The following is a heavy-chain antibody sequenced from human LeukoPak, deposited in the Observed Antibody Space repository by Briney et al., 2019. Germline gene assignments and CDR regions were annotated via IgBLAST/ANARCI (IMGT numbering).Heavy chain of an antibody. J-gene: IGHJ6*02. CDR2: IYSGGSA. CDR1: GFTVSSNY. Sequence: GGSLRLSCAASGFTVSSNYMSWVRQAPGKGLEWVSVIYSGGSAYYADSVKGRFTISRDNAKNSLYLQMNSLRAEDTAVYYCARDETESVGYYYYYGMDVWGQGTTVTVSS. CDR3: ARDETESVGYYYYYGMDV. V-gene: IGHV3-53*01.